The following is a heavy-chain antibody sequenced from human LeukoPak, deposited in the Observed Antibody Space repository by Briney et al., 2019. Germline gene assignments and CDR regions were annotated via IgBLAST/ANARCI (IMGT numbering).Heavy chain of an antibody. CDR2: VYYSGSP. Sequence: SETLSLTCTVSGDSISRFYWSWIRQPPGKGLEFIGYVYYSGSPTYGLSLNSRVTISVDTSKNQLSLKMTSVTAADTAVYYCARDHMDYYGSGSYPDWGQGTLVTVSS. J-gene: IGHJ4*02. CDR1: GDSISRFY. V-gene: IGHV4-59*01. D-gene: IGHD3-10*01. CDR3: ARDHMDYYGSGSYPD.